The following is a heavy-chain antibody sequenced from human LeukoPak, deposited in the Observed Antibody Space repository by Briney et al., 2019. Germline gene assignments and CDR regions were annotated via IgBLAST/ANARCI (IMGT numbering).Heavy chain of an antibody. CDR2: IKRDGSEK. D-gene: IGHD4-17*01. Sequence: PGGSLRLSCAASGFTFSSYWMSWVRQAPGKGLEWVANIKRDGSEKNFLDSVKGRFTISRDNAKNSLYLQMNSLRAEDTAVYYCAREFLDYGPDVFDIWGQGTMVTVSS. J-gene: IGHJ3*02. CDR1: GFTFSSYW. CDR3: AREFLDYGPDVFDI. V-gene: IGHV3-7*01.